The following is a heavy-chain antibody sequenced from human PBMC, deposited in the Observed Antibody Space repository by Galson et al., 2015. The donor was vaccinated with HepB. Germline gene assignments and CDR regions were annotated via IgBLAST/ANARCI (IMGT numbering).Heavy chain of an antibody. CDR2: ISSSSSYT. J-gene: IGHJ6*02. D-gene: IGHD2-15*01. V-gene: IGHV3-11*06. Sequence: SLRLSCAASGFTFSDYYMSWIRQAPGKGLEWVSYISSSSSYTNYADSVKGRFTISRDNAKNSLYLQMNSLRAEDTAVYYCARGGRYCSGGSCYPYHYYGMDVWGQGTTVTVSS. CDR1: GFTFSDYY. CDR3: ARGGRYCSGGSCYPYHYYGMDV.